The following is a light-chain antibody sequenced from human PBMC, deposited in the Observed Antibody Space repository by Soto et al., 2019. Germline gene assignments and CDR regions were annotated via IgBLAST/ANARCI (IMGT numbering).Light chain of an antibody. Sequence: QSVLTQPPSVSGAPGQRVTISCTGSSSNIGAGYDVHWYQQLPGTAPKLLIYGNSNRPSGVPDRFSGSKSGTSASLAITGLHAEDEADYYCQSYDSSLSGSVVFGGGTQVTVL. CDR1: SSNIGAGYD. CDR2: GNS. J-gene: IGLJ2*01. CDR3: QSYDSSLSGSVV. V-gene: IGLV1-40*01.